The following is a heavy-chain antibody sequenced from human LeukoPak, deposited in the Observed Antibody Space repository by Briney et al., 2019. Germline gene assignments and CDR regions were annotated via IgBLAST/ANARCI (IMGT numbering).Heavy chain of an antibody. CDR3: ARDFSAAPVRWYYYMDV. J-gene: IGHJ6*03. D-gene: IGHD6-6*01. V-gene: IGHV3-21*01. Sequence: PGGSLRLSCAASGFTFSSYSMNWVRQAPGKGLEWVSSISSSSSYIYYADSVKGRFTISRDNAKNSLYLQMNGLRAEDTAVYYCARDFSAAPVRWYYYMDVWGKGTTVTVSS. CDR2: ISSSSSYI. CDR1: GFTFSSYS.